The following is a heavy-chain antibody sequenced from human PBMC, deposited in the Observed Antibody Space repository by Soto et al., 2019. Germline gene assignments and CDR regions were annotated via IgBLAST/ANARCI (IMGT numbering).Heavy chain of an antibody. CDR1: GGTFSSYT. Sequence: SVKVSCKASGGTFSSYTISWVRQAPGQGLEWMGRIIPILGIANYAQKFQGRVTITADKSTSTAYMELSSLRSEDTAVYYCARGIGYCSSTSCPVYYMDVWGKGTTVTVSS. CDR2: IIPILGIA. CDR3: ARGIGYCSSTSCPVYYMDV. D-gene: IGHD2-2*01. J-gene: IGHJ6*03. V-gene: IGHV1-69*02.